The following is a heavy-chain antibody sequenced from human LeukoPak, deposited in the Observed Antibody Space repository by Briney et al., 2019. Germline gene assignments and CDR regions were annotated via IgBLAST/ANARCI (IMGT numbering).Heavy chain of an antibody. CDR3: VKGLDYSSSQMDS. J-gene: IGHJ4*02. Sequence: GGYLRLSCTASAFTFKYYAMHWVRQAPGKGLEYVSSINTNGANTYYADSVKGRFTISRDNSRNTVYVQMNSLTPEDTAVYYCVKGLDYSSSQMDSWGQGTLVTVSS. D-gene: IGHD6-6*01. CDR1: AFTFKYYA. CDR2: INTNGANT. V-gene: IGHV3-64*05.